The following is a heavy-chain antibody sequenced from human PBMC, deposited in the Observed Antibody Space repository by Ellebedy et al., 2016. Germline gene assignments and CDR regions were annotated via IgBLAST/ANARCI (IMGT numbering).Heavy chain of an antibody. Sequence: GESLKISCAASGFTFSGSAMHWVRQASGKGLEWVGRIRSKANSYATAYAASVKGRFTISRDDSKNTAYLQMNSLKTEDTAVYYCTTGCSSTSCYPTWGQGTLVTVSS. D-gene: IGHD2-2*01. V-gene: IGHV3-73*01. CDR3: TTGCSSTSCYPT. CDR2: IRSKANSYAT. J-gene: IGHJ5*02. CDR1: GFTFSGSA.